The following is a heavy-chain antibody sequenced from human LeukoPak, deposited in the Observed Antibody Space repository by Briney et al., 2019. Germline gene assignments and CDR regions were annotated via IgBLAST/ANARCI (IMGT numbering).Heavy chain of an antibody. J-gene: IGHJ5*01. CDR3: ARDRDCSSTSCYYFSSWFDS. Sequence: SETLSLTCTVSGGSISSYYWSWIRQPAGKGLEWIGRIYTSGSTNYNPSLKSRVTMSVDTSKNQFSLKLSSVTAADTAVYYCARDRDCSSTSCYYFSSWFDSWGQGTLVTVSS. D-gene: IGHD2-2*01. CDR1: GGSISSYY. CDR2: IYTSGST. V-gene: IGHV4-4*07.